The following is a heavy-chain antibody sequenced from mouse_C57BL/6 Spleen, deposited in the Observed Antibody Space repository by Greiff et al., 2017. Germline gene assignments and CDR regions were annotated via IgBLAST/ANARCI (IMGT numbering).Heavy chain of an antibody. CDR2: ISSGSSTI. D-gene: IGHD1-1*01. J-gene: IGHJ2*01. CDR3: ARGDYGSSSFDY. CDR1: GFTFSDYG. Sequence: DVKLVESGGGLVKPGGSLKLSCAASGFTFSDYGMHWVRQAPEKGLEWVAYISSGSSTIYYADTVKGRFTISRDNAKNTLFLQMTSLRSEDTAMYYCARGDYGSSSFDYWGQGTTLTVAS. V-gene: IGHV5-17*01.